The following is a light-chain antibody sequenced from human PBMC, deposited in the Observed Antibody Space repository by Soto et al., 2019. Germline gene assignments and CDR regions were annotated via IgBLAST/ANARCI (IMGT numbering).Light chain of an antibody. V-gene: IGKV3-11*01. J-gene: IGKJ2*01. Sequence: EIVLTQSPATLSLSPGERATLSCRASQSVSSYLAWYQQKPGQAPRLLIYDASNRATGIPARFSGSGSGTDFTLTISSLEPEDFPVYYCQQRRNWPPYTFGQGTKLEIK. CDR1: QSVSSY. CDR3: QQRRNWPPYT. CDR2: DAS.